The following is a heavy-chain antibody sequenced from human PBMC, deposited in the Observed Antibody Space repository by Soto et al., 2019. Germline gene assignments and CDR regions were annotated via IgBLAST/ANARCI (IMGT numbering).Heavy chain of an antibody. V-gene: IGHV1-69*01. Sequence: QVQLVQSGAEMQQPGASVRVSCKASGGTFSKYAFSWVRQAPGQGLEWLGGTIPMFGTPNYAQKFQGSVAISADESTATVYMELSGLRSEDTAVYFCARPLRDRNYYYGMAVWGQGTTVTVSS. J-gene: IGHJ6*02. CDR1: GGTFSKYA. D-gene: IGHD3-22*01. CDR2: TIPMFGTP. CDR3: ARPLRDRNYYYGMAV.